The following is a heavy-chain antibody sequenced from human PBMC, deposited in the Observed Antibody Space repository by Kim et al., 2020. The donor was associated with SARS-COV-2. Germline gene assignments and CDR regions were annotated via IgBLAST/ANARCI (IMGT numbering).Heavy chain of an antibody. D-gene: IGHD6-13*01. CDR1: GFTFSSYA. V-gene: IGHV3-23*01. CDR2: ISGSGGST. Sequence: GGSLRLSCAASGFTFSSYAMSWVRQAPGKGLEWVSAISGSGGSTYYADSVKGRFTISRDNSKNTLYLQMNSLRAEDTAVYYCAKRGRPYSSSWGARYYYYGMDVWGQGTTVTVSS. CDR3: AKRGRPYSSSWGARYYYYGMDV. J-gene: IGHJ6*02.